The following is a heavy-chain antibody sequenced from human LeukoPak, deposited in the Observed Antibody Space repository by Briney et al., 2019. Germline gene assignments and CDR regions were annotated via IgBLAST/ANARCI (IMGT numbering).Heavy chain of an antibody. J-gene: IGHJ6*03. CDR1: GGSLSGYS. D-gene: IGHD2-2*01. V-gene: IGHV4-34*01. Sequence: PSETLSLTCAVYGGSLSGYSWSWIRQPPGKGLEWIGEINHSGSTNYNPSLKSRVTISVDTSKNQFSLKLSSVTAADTAVYYCARLRFVVVPAASLNYYYYYMDVWGKGTTVTISS. CDR2: INHSGST. CDR3: ARLRFVVVPAASLNYYYYYMDV.